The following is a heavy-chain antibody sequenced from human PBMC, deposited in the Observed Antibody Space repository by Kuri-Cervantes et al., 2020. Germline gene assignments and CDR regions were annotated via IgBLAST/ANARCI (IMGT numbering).Heavy chain of an antibody. V-gene: IGHV3-53*01. D-gene: IGHD5-18*01. J-gene: IGHJ3*02. CDR1: GFTVSSNY. CDR2: IYSGGST. Sequence: GGSLRLSCAASGFTVSSNYMSWVRQAPGKGLEWVSVIYSGGSTYYADPVKGRFTISRDNSKNTLYLQMNSLRAEDTAVYYCARIGYSYGSGAFDIWGQGKMVTVSS. CDR3: ARIGYSYGSGAFDI.